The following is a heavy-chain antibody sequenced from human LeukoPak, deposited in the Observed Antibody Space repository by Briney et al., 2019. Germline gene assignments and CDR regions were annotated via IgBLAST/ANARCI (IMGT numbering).Heavy chain of an antibody. CDR2: IKQDGSEI. D-gene: IGHD1-26*01. CDR1: GFTFRQYW. CDR3: ASMWEGGY. J-gene: IGHJ4*02. V-gene: IGHV3-7*01. Sequence: GGSLRLSCTVSGFTFRQYWMSWVRQAPGKGLEWVATIKQDGSEIYYVDSVKGRFTISRDNAQNSLYLQMNSLRDEDTAVYFCASMWEGGYWGQGTLVIVSS.